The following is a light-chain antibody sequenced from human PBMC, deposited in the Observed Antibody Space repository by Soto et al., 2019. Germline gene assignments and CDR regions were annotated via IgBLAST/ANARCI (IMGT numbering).Light chain of an antibody. J-gene: IGLJ3*02. V-gene: IGLV1-44*01. CDR2: SNA. CDR1: GSNIGENA. CDR3: AAWDDSLKAML. Sequence: QSMLTQPPSASGTPGQTVTISCSGSGSNIGENAVNWYQHLPGTAPQLLIYSNALRPSGVPHRFSGSKSGTAGSLAISGLQSEDEAHYYCAAWDDSLKAMLFGGGTKLTVL.